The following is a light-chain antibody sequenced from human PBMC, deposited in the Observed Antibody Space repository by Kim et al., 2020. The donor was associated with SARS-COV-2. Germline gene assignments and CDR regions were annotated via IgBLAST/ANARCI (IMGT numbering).Light chain of an antibody. CDR2: YDS. CDR3: QVWDSSSDHPV. J-gene: IGLJ2*01. Sequence: APGKTARITCGGNNIGTKSVHWYQQSPGQAPVLVIYYDSHRPSGIPERFSGSNSGNTATLTISMVEAGDEADYYCQVWDSSSDHPVFGGGTQLTVL. CDR1: NIGTKS. V-gene: IGLV3-21*04.